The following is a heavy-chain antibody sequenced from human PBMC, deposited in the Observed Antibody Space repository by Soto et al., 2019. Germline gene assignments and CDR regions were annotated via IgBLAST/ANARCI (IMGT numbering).Heavy chain of an antibody. J-gene: IGHJ4*02. D-gene: IGHD2-15*01. CDR2: ISYSGST. Sequence: SETLSLTCTVSGGSMSSYYWTWLRQSPGGGLEWIGYISYSGSTYYNPSLKSRVTISADTSKNQFSLRMNSMIAADTAVYYCARADPDASVGYWGQGTLVTVSS. CDR1: GGSMSSYY. V-gene: IGHV4-59*01. CDR3: ARADPDASVGY.